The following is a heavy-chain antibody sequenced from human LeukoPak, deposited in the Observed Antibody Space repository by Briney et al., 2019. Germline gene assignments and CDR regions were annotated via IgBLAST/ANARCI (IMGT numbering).Heavy chain of an antibody. V-gene: IGHV4-4*07. CDR1: GGSISSYL. CDR3: ATEQVSASAWGFDY. CDR2: IHTSGTA. D-gene: IGHD5/OR15-5a*01. J-gene: IGHJ4*02. Sequence: PSETLSLTCTVSGGSISSYLWSWIRRPAGKGLEWLGRIHTSGTATYSPSLQSRVTMSVDTSKKQISLRLSSVTAADTAVYYCATEQVSASAWGFDYWGQGSLVSVSS.